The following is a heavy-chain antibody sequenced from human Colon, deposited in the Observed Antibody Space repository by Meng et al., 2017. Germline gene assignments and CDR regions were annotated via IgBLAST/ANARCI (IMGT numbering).Heavy chain of an antibody. CDR3: GRDQGRELINH. CDR1: GGSISSGDYY. D-gene: IGHD1-7*01. CDR2: IYYSGST. J-gene: IGHJ4*02. V-gene: IGHV4-30-4*01. Sequence: QGQLQESGPGLVKPSQTLSLTCTVSGGSISSGDYYWSWIRQPPGKGLEWIGYIYYSGSTYYNPSLKSRVTISVDKSKNQFYLSLFSVTAADTAVYYCGRDQGRELINHWGQGTLVTVSS.